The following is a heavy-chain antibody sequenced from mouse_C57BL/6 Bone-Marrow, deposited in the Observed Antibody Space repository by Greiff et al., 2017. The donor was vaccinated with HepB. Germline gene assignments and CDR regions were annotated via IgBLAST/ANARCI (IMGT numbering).Heavy chain of an antibody. CDR2: IYPRSGNT. CDR3: ARGLLRSFYYFDY. CDR1: GYTFTSYG. D-gene: IGHD1-1*01. V-gene: IGHV1-81*01. J-gene: IGHJ2*01. Sequence: QVQLQQSGAELARPGASVKLSCKASGYTFTSYGISWVKQSTGQGLEWIGEIYPRSGNTYYNEKFKGKATLTADKSSSTAYMELRSLTSEDSAVYVCARGLLRSFYYFDYWGQGTTLTVSS.